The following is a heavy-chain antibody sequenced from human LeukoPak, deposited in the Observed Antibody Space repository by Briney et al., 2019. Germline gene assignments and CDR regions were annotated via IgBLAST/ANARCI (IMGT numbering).Heavy chain of an antibody. CDR3: ARATGYSSSWFRYNWFDP. CDR2: IKQDGSEK. D-gene: IGHD6-13*01. J-gene: IGHJ5*02. Sequence: GGSLRLSCAASGFTLSSYWMSLVRQAAGKGLEWVANIKQDGSEKYYVDSVKGRFTISRDNAKNSLYLQMNSLRAEDTAVYYCARATGYSSSWFRYNWFDPWGQGTLVTVSS. V-gene: IGHV3-7*01. CDR1: GFTLSSYW.